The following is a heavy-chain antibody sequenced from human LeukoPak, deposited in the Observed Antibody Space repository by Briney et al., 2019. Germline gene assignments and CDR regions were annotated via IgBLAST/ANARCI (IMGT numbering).Heavy chain of an antibody. CDR1: GFTFSSYS. Sequence: GGSLRLSCAASGFTFSSYSMNWVRQAPGKGLEWVSSISSSSYIYYADSVKGRFTISRDNAKNSLYLQMNSLRAEDTAVYYCARDGAAAAAPHFDYWGQGTLVTVSS. CDR2: ISSSSYI. J-gene: IGHJ4*02. CDR3: ARDGAAAAAPHFDY. V-gene: IGHV3-21*01. D-gene: IGHD6-13*01.